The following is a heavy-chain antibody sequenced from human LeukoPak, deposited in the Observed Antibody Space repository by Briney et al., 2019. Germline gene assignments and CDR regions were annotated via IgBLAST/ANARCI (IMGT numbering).Heavy chain of an antibody. J-gene: IGHJ6*03. V-gene: IGHV1-8*03. Sequence: ASVKVSCKASGYTFTSYDINWVRQATGQGLEWMGWMNPNSGNTGYAQKFQGRVTITRNTSISTAYMELSSLRSEDTVVYYCARVHYDYVWGSYRSYYYYMDVWGKGTTVTVSS. D-gene: IGHD3-16*02. CDR2: MNPNSGNT. CDR1: GYTFTSYD. CDR3: ARVHYDYVWGSYRSYYYYMDV.